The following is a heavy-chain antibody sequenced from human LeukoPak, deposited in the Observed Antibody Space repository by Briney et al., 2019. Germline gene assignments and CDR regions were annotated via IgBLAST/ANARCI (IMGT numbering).Heavy chain of an antibody. J-gene: IGHJ3*02. Sequence: GGSLRLSCAASGFTFSSYGMHRVRQAPGKGLEWVAVIWYDGSNKYYADSVKGRFTISRDNSKNTLYLQMNSLRAEDTAVYYCARDKADHDAFDIWGQGTMVTVSS. CDR3: ARDKADHDAFDI. CDR2: IWYDGSNK. CDR1: GFTFSSYG. V-gene: IGHV3-33*01.